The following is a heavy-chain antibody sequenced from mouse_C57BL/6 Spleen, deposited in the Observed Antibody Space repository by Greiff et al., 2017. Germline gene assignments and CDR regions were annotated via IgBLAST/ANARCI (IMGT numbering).Heavy chain of an antibody. D-gene: IGHD1-1*01. J-gene: IGHJ2*01. Sequence: VKLMESGAELVKPGASVKISCKASGYAFSSYWMNWVKQRPGKGLEWIGQIYPGGGDTNYNGKFKGKATLTADKSSSTAYMQLSSLTSEDSAVYVCARDHYYGSRGDYWGQGTTLTVSS. V-gene: IGHV1-80*01. CDR2: IYPGGGDT. CDR1: GYAFSSYW. CDR3: ARDHYYGSRGDY.